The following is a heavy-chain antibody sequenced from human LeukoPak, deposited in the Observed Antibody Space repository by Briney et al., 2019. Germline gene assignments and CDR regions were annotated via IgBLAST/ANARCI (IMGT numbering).Heavy chain of an antibody. CDR2: IYPGDSDI. CDR3: ARQGVYYSDSSAFYH. Sequence: GESLKISCKGSGYSFSTYWIAWVRQMPGKGLELMGSIYPGDSDIRYSPSFQGQVTISADKSFTTAYLQWRSLKASDTAIYYCARQGVYYSDSSAFYHWGQGTRVTVSS. CDR1: GYSFSTYW. V-gene: IGHV5-51*01. D-gene: IGHD3-22*01. J-gene: IGHJ4*02.